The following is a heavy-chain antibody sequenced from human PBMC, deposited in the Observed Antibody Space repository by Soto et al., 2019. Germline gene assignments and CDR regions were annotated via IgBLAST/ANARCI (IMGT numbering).Heavy chain of an antibody. CDR1: GGTFNTYN. J-gene: IGHJ6*02. Sequence: QVQLVQSGAEVKKPGSSVKVSCKSSGGTFNTYNINWVRQAPGQGLEWMGGILPIFGTTNYAQRSQCRVTITADDSTSTAYMEVSSLRSEATAVYYCARDETGDSYYYYYGMDVWGQGTTVTVTS. CDR2: ILPIFGTT. CDR3: ARDETGDSYYYYYGMDV. V-gene: IGHV1-69*01. D-gene: IGHD7-27*01.